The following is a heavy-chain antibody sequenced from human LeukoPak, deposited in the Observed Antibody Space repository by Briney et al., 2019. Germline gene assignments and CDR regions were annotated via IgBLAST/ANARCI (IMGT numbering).Heavy chain of an antibody. CDR1: SGSMKSHC. V-gene: IGHV4-59*11. CDR3: ARESLGIRSGDM. CDR2: IYYSGNT. J-gene: IGHJ3*02. Sequence: ASETLSLTCSDSSGSMKSHCWRWIRQSQGLGLELIGYIYYSGNTNYNPSLKRRVTISVDTSKNQFSLMLRSVTAADTAVYYWARESLGIRSGDMWGQGTMVTVSS. D-gene: IGHD7-27*01.